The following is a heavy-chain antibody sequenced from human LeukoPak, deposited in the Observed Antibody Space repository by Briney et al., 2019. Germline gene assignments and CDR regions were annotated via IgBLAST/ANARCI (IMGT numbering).Heavy chain of an antibody. V-gene: IGHV1-69*05. Sequence: SVKVSCKASGGTFSSYAISWVRQAPGQGLEWMGGIIPIFGTANYAQKFQGRVTITTDESTSTAYMELSSLRSEDTAVYFCAREYYYDSSGYTSYYFDYWGQGTLVTVSS. CDR2: IIPIFGTA. D-gene: IGHD3-22*01. CDR1: GGTFSSYA. J-gene: IGHJ4*02. CDR3: AREYYYDSSGYTSYYFDY.